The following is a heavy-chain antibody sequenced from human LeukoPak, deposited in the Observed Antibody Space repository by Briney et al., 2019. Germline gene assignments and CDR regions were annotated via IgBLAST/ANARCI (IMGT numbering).Heavy chain of an antibody. Sequence: GGSLRLSCAASGFAFNNYAMSWVRQAPGEGLEWVSGINTSGGHTYFADSVKGRFTISRDNSKNTLYLQMNSLRAEDTAVYYCAKDDSRTLDHFDYWGQGALVTVSS. V-gene: IGHV3-23*01. D-gene: IGHD6-13*01. J-gene: IGHJ4*02. CDR2: INTSGGHT. CDR3: AKDDSRTLDHFDY. CDR1: GFAFNNYA.